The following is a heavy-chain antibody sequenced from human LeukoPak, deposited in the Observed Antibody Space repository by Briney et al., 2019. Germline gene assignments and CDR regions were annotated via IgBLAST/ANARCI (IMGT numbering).Heavy chain of an antibody. CDR2: ISSSGSTV. J-gene: IGHJ3*02. V-gene: IGHV3-48*03. Sequence: GGSLRLSCTGSGFTFSSYEMNWVRQAPGKGLEWVSYISSSGSTVYYADSVKGRFTISRDNAKNSLYLQMNSLRAEDTAVYYCAKDHDYYASGPIWGQGTMVTVSS. D-gene: IGHD3-10*01. CDR1: GFTFSSYE. CDR3: AKDHDYYASGPI.